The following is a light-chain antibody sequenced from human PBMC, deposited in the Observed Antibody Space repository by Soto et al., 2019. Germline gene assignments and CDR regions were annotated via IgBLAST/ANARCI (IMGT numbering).Light chain of an antibody. CDR3: QQYYSYPWT. CDR1: QGSSSY. Sequence: AIRMTQSPSSLSASTGDRVTITCLASQGSSSYLAWYQQKPGKAPKLLIYAASTLQSGVPSRFSGSGSGTDFTLTISCLQSEDFATYYCQQYYSYPWTFGQGTKVDIK. V-gene: IGKV1-8*01. CDR2: AAS. J-gene: IGKJ1*01.